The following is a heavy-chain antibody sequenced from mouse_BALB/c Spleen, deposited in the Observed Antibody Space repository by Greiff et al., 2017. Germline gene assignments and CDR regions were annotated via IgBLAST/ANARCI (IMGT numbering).Heavy chain of an antibody. Sequence: LQQPGSELVRPGASVKLSCKASGYTFTSYWMHWVKQRHGQGLEWIGNIYPGSGSTNYDEKFKSKGTLTVDTSSSTAYMHLSSLTSEDSAVYYCTIRPRYFDVWGAGTTVTVSS. D-gene: IGHD1-2*01. CDR1: GYTFTSYW. CDR3: TIRPRYFDV. CDR2: IYPGSGST. V-gene: IGHV1S22*01. J-gene: IGHJ1*01.